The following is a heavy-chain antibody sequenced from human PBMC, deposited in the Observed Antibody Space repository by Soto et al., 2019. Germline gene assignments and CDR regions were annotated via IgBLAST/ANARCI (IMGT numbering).Heavy chain of an antibody. CDR1: GGSISTYY. V-gene: IGHV4-59*12. D-gene: IGHD2-21*02. CDR2: IYYSGST. Sequence: PSETLSLTCTVSGGSISTYYWSWIRQPPGKGLEWIGYIYYSGSTNYHPSLKSRVTISVDTSKNQFSLKTEDTAVYYCTTDPVGIAVNGLGPYCGGDCINAFDIWGQGTMVTVSS. J-gene: IGHJ3*02. CDR3: TTDPVGIAVNGLGPYCGGDCINAFDI.